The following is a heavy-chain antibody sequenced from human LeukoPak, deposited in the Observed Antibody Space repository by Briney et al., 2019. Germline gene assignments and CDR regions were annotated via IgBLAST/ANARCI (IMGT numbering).Heavy chain of an antibody. V-gene: IGHV4-59*01. J-gene: IGHJ4*02. Sequence: SETLSLTCSVSGGSINVYYWNWMRQSPGKGLEGMGSISYCGCTSYNHSFKSLVSISMDTFNTQFSLNVTSVIPADTAMYYCARGGSRSYASSTLDYWGQGTLVTVSS. D-gene: IGHD6-6*01. CDR1: GGSINVYY. CDR3: ARGGSRSYASSTLDY. CDR2: ISYCGCT.